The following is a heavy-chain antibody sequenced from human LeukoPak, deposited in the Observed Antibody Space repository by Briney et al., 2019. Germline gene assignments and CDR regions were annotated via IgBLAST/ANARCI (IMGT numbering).Heavy chain of an antibody. V-gene: IGHV4-4*07. CDR2: IYTSGST. CDR3: ARSGGDYGYNWFDP. Sequence: KPSETLSLTCTVSGGSFSSYYWSWIRQPAGKGLEWIGRIYTSGSTNYNPSLKSRVTMSVDTSKNQFSLKLSSVTAADTAVYYCARSGGDYGYNWFDPWGQGTLVTVSS. D-gene: IGHD4-17*01. CDR1: GGSFSSYY. J-gene: IGHJ5*02.